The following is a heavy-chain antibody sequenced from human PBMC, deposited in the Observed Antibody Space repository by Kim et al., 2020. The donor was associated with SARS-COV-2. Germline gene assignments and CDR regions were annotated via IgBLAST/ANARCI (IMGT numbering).Heavy chain of an antibody. V-gene: IGHV3-23*01. CDR3: ATRLADHFDY. J-gene: IGHJ4*01. Sequence: GGSLRLSCAASGFTFSTYTMNWVRQAPGKGLEWVSTISNSDSTNYADYSVGRCTITRDNSTNTAQQLQSSRIAADTATYHCATRLADHFDYLGHGSQV. CDR2: ISNSDST. D-gene: IGHD3-3*02. CDR1: GFTFSTYT.